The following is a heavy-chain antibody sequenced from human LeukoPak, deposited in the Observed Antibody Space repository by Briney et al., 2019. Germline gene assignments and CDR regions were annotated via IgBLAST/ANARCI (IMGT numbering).Heavy chain of an antibody. CDR1: GYTFTSYG. V-gene: IGHV1-18*01. CDR2: ISAYNGNT. Sequence: ASVTVSCTASGYTFTSYGISWVRQAPGQGLEWMGWISAYNGNTNYAQKLQGRVTMTTDTSTSTAYMELSSLRSEDTAVYYCVRGWDYDSGGRPTAYVYWGQGTLVTVSS. D-gene: IGHD3-22*01. CDR3: VRGWDYDSGGRPTAYVY. J-gene: IGHJ4*02.